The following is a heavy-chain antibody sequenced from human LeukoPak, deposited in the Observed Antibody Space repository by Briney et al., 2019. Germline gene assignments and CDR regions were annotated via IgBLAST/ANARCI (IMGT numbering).Heavy chain of an antibody. J-gene: IGHJ5*01. CDR1: GGSIGAHY. D-gene: IGHD1-1*01. Sequence: SETLSLTCTVSGGSIGAHYWSWIRQSAGAGLEWIGRIHFSGSTNENPSLKSRVATSGNTSRNQLALMLNSVTAADTAVDYCARASYVNWNEDEFDCWGRGTLVTVSS. CDR2: IHFSGST. CDR3: ARASYVNWNEDEFDC. V-gene: IGHV4-4*07.